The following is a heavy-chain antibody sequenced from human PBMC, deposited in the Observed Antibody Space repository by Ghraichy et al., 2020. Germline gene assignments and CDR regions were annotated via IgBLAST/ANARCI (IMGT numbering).Heavy chain of an antibody. CDR3: ARDRFVVAGIGDAFDI. CDR2: IYSSGST. D-gene: IGHD2-15*01. Sequence: GSLRLSCTVSGGSIRSYYWSWVRQPAGKGLEWIGRIYSSGSTNDNPSLKSRVTMSVDTSKNQFSLKLTSVTAADTAIYYCARDRFVVAGIGDAFDIWGQGTLVAISA. CDR1: GGSIRSYY. J-gene: IGHJ3*02. V-gene: IGHV4-4*07.